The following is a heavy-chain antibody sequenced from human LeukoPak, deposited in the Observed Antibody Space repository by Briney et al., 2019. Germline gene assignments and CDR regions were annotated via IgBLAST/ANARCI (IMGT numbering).Heavy chain of an antibody. Sequence: SETLSLASTVSGGSISSYYWSWIRQPPGKGLEWIGYIYYSGSTNYNPSLKSRVTISVDTSKNQYSLKLSAVTAADTAVYYCARDVGVSSGWYRHYYYGMDVWGQGTTVTVSS. CDR2: IYYSGST. V-gene: IGHV4-59*01. J-gene: IGHJ6*02. CDR3: ARDVGVSSGWYRHYYYGMDV. D-gene: IGHD6-19*01. CDR1: GGSISSYY.